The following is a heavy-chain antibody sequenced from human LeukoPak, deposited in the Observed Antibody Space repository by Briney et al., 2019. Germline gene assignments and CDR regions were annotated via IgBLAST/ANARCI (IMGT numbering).Heavy chain of an antibody. Sequence: ASVKVSCKASGYTFTGYYMHWVRQAPGQGLEWMGWINPNSGGTNYAQKFQGRVTMTRDTSISTAYLQWSSLKASDTAMYYCARYWGSNYFDYWGQGTLVTVSS. CDR2: INPNSGGT. D-gene: IGHD7-27*01. J-gene: IGHJ4*02. V-gene: IGHV1-2*02. CDR1: GYTFTGYY. CDR3: ARYWGSNYFDY.